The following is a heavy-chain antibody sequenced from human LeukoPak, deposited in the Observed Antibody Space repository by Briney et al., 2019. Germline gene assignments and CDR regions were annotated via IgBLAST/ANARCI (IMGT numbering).Heavy chain of an antibody. V-gene: IGHV3-30*02. CDR2: IRYDGSDK. D-gene: IGHD1-26*01. J-gene: IGHJ4*02. Sequence: GGSLKLSCVTSGFIFSSYGIHWVRQAPGKGLEWVAFIRYDGSDKYYADSVKGRFTISRDNSKNKVYLQMNSLRVEDTAVHYCAKDAWEVGATSEIDYWGQGTLVTVSS. CDR1: GFIFSSYG. CDR3: AKDAWEVGATSEIDY.